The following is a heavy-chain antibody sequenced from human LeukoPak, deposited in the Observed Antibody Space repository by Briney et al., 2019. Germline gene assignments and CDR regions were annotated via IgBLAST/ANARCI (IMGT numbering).Heavy chain of an antibody. V-gene: IGHV4-59*01. CDR2: IYYSGST. CDR3: ARGSRWRVGPYYYGMDV. Sequence: SETLSLTCTVSGVSISSYYWSWIRQPPGKGLEWIGYIYYSGSTNYNPSLKSRVTISVDTSKNQFSLKLSPVTAADTAVYYCARGSRWRVGPYYYGMDVWGQGTTVTVSS. D-gene: IGHD4-23*01. CDR1: GVSISSYY. J-gene: IGHJ6*02.